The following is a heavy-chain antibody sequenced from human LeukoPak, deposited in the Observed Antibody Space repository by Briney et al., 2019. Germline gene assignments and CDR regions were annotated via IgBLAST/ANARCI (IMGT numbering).Heavy chain of an antibody. D-gene: IGHD3-16*01. V-gene: IGHV3-9*01. CDR2: MSWNSGSI. CDR1: GFTFDDYA. CDR3: AKCYDYVWGNAFDI. J-gene: IGHJ3*02. Sequence: GGSLRLSCAASGFTFDDYAMRWVRQAPGKGLEWVSGMSWNSGSIGYADSVKGRFTISRDNAKNSLYLQMNSLRAEDTALYYCAKCYDYVWGNAFDIWGQGTMVTVSS.